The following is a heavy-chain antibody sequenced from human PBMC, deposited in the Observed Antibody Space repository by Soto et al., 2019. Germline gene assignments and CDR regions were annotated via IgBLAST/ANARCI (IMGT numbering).Heavy chain of an antibody. CDR3: ARDIVVVVAATPGWFDP. D-gene: IGHD2-15*01. J-gene: IGHJ5*02. Sequence: QVQLVQSGAEVKKPGSSVKVSCKASGGTFSSYAISWVRQAPGQGLEWMGGIIPIFGTANYARKFQGRVTITADKSTSTAYMELSSLRSEDTAVYYCARDIVVVVAATPGWFDPWGQGTLVTVSS. CDR2: IIPIFGTA. V-gene: IGHV1-69*06. CDR1: GGTFSSYA.